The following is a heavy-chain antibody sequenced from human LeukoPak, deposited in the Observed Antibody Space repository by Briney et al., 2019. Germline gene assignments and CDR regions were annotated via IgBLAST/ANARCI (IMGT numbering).Heavy chain of an antibody. CDR3: ARDHCSSTSCYNWFDP. V-gene: IGHV3-66*01. J-gene: IGHJ5*02. D-gene: IGHD2-2*01. CDR2: IYSGGST. CDR1: GFTVSSNY. Sequence: GSLRLSCAASGFTVSSNYMSWVRQAPGKGLEWVSVIYSGGSTYYADSVKGRFTISRDNSKNTLYLQMNSLRAEDTAVYYCARDHCSSTSCYNWFDPWGQGTLVTVSS.